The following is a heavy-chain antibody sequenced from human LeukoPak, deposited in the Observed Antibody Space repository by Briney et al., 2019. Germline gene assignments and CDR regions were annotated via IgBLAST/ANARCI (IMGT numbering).Heavy chain of an antibody. J-gene: IGHJ3*02. D-gene: IGHD3-10*01. CDR3: ARGGSYYGSGSYRETYDAFDI. Sequence: ASVKVSCRASGHTFTTYDLNWVRQAPGQGLEWLGWMSPNSGNTGYAQKFQGRVTMTRDTSISTAYMELSRLRSDDTAVYYCARGGSYYGSGSYRETYDAFDIWGQGTMVTVSS. CDR2: MSPNSGNT. V-gene: IGHV1-8*01. CDR1: GHTFTTYD.